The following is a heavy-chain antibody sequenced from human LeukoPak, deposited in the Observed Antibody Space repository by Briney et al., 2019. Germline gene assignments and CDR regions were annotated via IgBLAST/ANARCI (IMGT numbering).Heavy chain of an antibody. CDR3: AKRRRDRNAFDI. Sequence: GGSLCLSCAASGFTFSSYAMSWVRQAPGKGLEWVSAISGSGGSTYYAASVKGRFTISNDNSKNSSHRLSTSLRADDTAVYYCAKRRRDRNAFDIWGQGTMVTVSS. CDR1: GFTFSSYA. J-gene: IGHJ3*02. CDR2: ISGSGGST. V-gene: IGHV3-23*01.